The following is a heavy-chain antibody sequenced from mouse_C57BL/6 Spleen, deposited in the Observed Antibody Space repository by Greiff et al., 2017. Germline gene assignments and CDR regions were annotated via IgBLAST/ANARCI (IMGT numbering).Heavy chain of an antibody. Sequence: EVQLQQSGPELVKPGASVKISCKASGYTFTDYYMNWVKQSHGKSLEWIGDINPNNGGTSYNQKFKGKATLTVDKSSSTAYMELRSLTAEDSAVYYCARLGSTMVTNFDYWGQGTTLTVSS. J-gene: IGHJ2*01. V-gene: IGHV1-26*01. CDR1: GYTFTDYY. CDR2: INPNNGGT. D-gene: IGHD2-2*01. CDR3: ARLGSTMVTNFDY.